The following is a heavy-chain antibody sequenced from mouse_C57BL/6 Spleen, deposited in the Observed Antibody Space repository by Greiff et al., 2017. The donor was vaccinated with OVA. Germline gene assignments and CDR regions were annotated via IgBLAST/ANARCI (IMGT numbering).Heavy chain of an antibody. V-gene: IGHV1-18*01. CDR1: GYTFTDYN. CDR3: ARNDYYAYDRGFAY. D-gene: IGHD2-2*01. J-gene: IGHJ3*01. CDR2: INPNNGGT. Sequence: EVQLQQSGPELVKPGASVKIPCKASGYTFTDYNMDWVKQSHGKSLEWIGDINPNNGGTNYNQKFKGKATLTVDKSSSTAYMELRSLTSEDTAVYYCARNDYYAYDRGFAYWGQGTLVTVSA.